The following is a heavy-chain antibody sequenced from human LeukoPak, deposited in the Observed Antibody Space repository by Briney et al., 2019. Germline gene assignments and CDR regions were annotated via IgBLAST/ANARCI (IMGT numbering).Heavy chain of an antibody. CDR3: ASGGRYCRSTSCYDTWFAP. J-gene: IGHJ5*02. CDR1: GGSFSGYY. D-gene: IGHD2-2*01. CDR2: INHSGST. V-gene: IGHV4-34*01. Sequence: SETLSLTCAVYGGSFSGYYWSWIRQPPGKGLEWIGEINHSGSTNYNPSLKSRVTISVDTSKNQFSLKLSSVTAAATAVYYCASGGRYCRSTSCYDTWFAPWGQGTLVTVSS.